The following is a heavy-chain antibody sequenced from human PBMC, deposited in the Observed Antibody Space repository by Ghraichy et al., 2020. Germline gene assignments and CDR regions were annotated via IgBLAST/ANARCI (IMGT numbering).Heavy chain of an antibody. J-gene: IGHJ4*02. CDR2: IFYSGSS. D-gene: IGHD5-18*01. Sequence: SETLSLTCSVSGGSVNSGNYYWSWIRHPPGKGLEWIGYIFYSGSSNYSPSLKRRVTISVDTSKNQFSLRLCSVTAADTAVYYCARDSGYNYGLFDYWGQVTLVTVSP. CDR3: ARDSGYNYGLFDY. CDR1: GGSVNSGNYY. V-gene: IGHV4-61*01.